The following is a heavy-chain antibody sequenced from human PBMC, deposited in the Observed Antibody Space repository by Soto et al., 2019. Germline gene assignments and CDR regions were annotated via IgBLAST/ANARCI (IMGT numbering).Heavy chain of an antibody. CDR1: GFSRSTRGVG. CDR3: AHRSRGYAYYCGQ. Sequence: QITLKESDPTLVRPTQPLTLICSFSGFSRSTRGVGVGWIRRPPGKALEWLALIFWYDDKWYSPPLRSRHTITEHTSKNQEVLTGTNMDPVDTATYSCAHRSRGYAYYCGQWGPGTLVTVCS. CDR2: IFWYDDK. J-gene: IGHJ4*02. V-gene: IGHV2-5*01. D-gene: IGHD5-12*01.